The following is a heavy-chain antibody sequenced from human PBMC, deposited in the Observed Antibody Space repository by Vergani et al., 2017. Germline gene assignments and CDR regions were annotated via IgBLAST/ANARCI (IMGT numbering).Heavy chain of an antibody. CDR2: IIPIFGTA. CDR3: ARATRGSGPYGMDV. Sequence: QVQLVQSGAEVKKPGSSVKVSCKASGATFSSYAISWVRQAPGQGLEWMGRIIPIFGTANYAQKFQGRVTITADESTSTAYMELSSLRSEDTAVYYCARATRGSGPYGMDVWGQGTTVTVSS. J-gene: IGHJ6*02. D-gene: IGHD3-10*01. CDR1: GATFSSYA. V-gene: IGHV1-69*15.